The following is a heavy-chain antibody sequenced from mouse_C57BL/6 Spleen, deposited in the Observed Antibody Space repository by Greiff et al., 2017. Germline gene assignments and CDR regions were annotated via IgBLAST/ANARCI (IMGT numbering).Heavy chain of an antibody. Sequence: QVQLQQPGAELVKPGASVKLSCKASGYTFTSYWMHWVKQSPGQGLEWIGMIHPNSGSTNYNEKFKSKATLTVDKSSSAAYMQLSSLTSEDSAVYYCAKRTTDYFDYWGQGTTLTVSS. D-gene: IGHD1-1*01. J-gene: IGHJ2*01. CDR2: IHPNSGST. V-gene: IGHV1-64*01. CDR3: AKRTTDYFDY. CDR1: GYTFTSYW.